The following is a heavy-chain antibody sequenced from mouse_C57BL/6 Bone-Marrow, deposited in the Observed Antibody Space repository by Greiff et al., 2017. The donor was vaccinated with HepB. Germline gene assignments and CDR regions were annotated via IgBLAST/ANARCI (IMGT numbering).Heavy chain of an antibody. Sequence: VQLQQSGAELVKPGASVKMSCKASGYTFTSYWITWVKQRPGQGLEWIGDIYPGSGSTNYNEKFKSKATLTVDTSSSTAYMQLSSLTSEDSAVYYCASHGSSYYYAMDYWGQGTSVTVSS. CDR2: IYPGSGST. CDR3: ASHGSSYYYAMDY. J-gene: IGHJ4*01. D-gene: IGHD1-1*01. V-gene: IGHV1-55*01. CDR1: GYTFTSYW.